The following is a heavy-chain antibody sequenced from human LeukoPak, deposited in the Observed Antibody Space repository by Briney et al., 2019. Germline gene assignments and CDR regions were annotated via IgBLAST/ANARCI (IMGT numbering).Heavy chain of an antibody. CDR1: GFTFSDAW. J-gene: IGHJ4*02. CDR3: SLRYCSGTSCPGY. Sequence: GGSLRLSCAASGFTFSDAWLSWVRQAPGKGLECVGRIKSSADGGATDYAAPVKGRFTVSRDDSKDTLYLQMNSLKTEDTAVYYCSLRYCSGTSCPGYWGQGTLVTVSS. V-gene: IGHV3-15*01. D-gene: IGHD2-8*02. CDR2: IKSSADGGAT.